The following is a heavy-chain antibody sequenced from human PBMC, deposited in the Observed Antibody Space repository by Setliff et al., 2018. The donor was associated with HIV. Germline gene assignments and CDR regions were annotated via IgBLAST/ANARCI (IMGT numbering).Heavy chain of an antibody. Sequence: PSQTLSLTCAISGDSVSSDNAAWNWIGQSPMRGLEWLGRTYYRSKWYFDYAVSVKSRIIINPDTPKNQFSLHLNSVTPEDTAVYYCARGSYGSVLLWGQGTLVTVSS. V-gene: IGHV6-1*01. CDR2: TYYRSKWYF. CDR3: ARGSYGSVLL. CDR1: GDSVSSDNAA. J-gene: IGHJ4*02. D-gene: IGHD6-19*01.